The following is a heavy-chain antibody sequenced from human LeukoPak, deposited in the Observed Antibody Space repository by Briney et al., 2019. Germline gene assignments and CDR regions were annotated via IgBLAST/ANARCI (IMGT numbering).Heavy chain of an antibody. CDR3: AKSNRITMRVDSYFDY. J-gene: IGHJ4*02. D-gene: IGHD3-22*01. Sequence: GGSLRLSCAASGFTFSSYGMSWVRQAPGKGLEWVSGISISGASTYYADSVKGRFTISRDNSKNTLYLQMNTLRVEDTAVYYCAKSNRITMRVDSYFDYWGQGTLVTVSS. CDR2: ISISGAST. CDR1: GFTFSSYG. V-gene: IGHV3-23*01.